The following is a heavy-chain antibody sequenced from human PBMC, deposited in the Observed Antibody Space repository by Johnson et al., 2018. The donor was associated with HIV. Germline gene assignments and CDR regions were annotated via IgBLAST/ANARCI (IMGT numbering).Heavy chain of an antibody. CDR3: ARAVLWFGDHGFDV. CDR2: ISYDGSNK. V-gene: IGHV3-30*14. Sequence: QVQLVESGGGVVQPGRSLRLSCAASGFTFSSYAVHWVRQAPGKGLEWVAVISYDGSNKYYADSVKGRFTISRDNSKNTVYLQMNSLRVEDTAVYYCARAVLWFGDHGFDVWGQGTMVTVSS. CDR1: GFTFSSYA. D-gene: IGHD3-10*01. J-gene: IGHJ3*01.